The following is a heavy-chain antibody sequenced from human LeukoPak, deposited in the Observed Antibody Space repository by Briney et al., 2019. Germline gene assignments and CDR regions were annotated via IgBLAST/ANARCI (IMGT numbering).Heavy chain of an antibody. Sequence: ASVKVSCKASGGTFSSYAISWVRQAPGQGLEWMGGIIPIFGSANYAQKFQGRVTITTDESTSTAYMELSSLRSEDTAVYYCARERPSSGWHEGDYYYMDVWGKGTTVTVSS. CDR3: ARERPSSGWHEGDYYYMDV. V-gene: IGHV1-69*05. D-gene: IGHD6-19*01. CDR2: IIPIFGSA. J-gene: IGHJ6*03. CDR1: GGTFSSYA.